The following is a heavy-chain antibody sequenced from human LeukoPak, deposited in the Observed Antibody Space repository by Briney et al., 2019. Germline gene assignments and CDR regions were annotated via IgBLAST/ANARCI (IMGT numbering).Heavy chain of an antibody. D-gene: IGHD5-24*01. J-gene: IGHJ4*02. V-gene: IGHV3-23*01. Sequence: GGSLRLSCAASGFTFSSHAMSWVRQAPGKGLEWVSAISGSGGSTYYADSVKGRLTISRDNSKNTLYLQMNSLRAEDTAVYYCAKDFDGYPAGYFDYWGQGTLVTVSS. CDR1: GFTFSSHA. CDR2: ISGSGGST. CDR3: AKDFDGYPAGYFDY.